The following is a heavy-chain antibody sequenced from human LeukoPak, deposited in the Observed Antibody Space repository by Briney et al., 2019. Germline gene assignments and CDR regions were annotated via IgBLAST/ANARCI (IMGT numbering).Heavy chain of an antibody. CDR3: ARPGMYDCYYGMDV. D-gene: IGHD2-8*01. CDR1: GYTFTSYA. J-gene: IGHJ6*02. Sequence: ASVKVSCKASGYTFTSYAMNWVRQAPGQGLEWMGWINTNTGNPTYAQGFTGRFVFSLDTSVSTAYLQISSLKAEDTAVYYCARPGMYDCYYGMDVWGQGTTVTVSS. V-gene: IGHV7-4-1*02. CDR2: INTNTGNP.